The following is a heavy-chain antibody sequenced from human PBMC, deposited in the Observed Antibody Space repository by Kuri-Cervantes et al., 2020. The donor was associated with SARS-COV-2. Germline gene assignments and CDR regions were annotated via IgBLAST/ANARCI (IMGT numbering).Heavy chain of an antibody. CDR3: ARDRSYYDSGGYYFDL. V-gene: IGHV3-7*05. Sequence: GGSLRLSCAASGFTFSSYGMHWVRQAPGKGLEWVANINQDGSEKYYVDSVKGRFTLSRDNAKNSLYLQMNSLRVEDTAVYYCARDRSYYDSGGYYFDLWGQGALVTVSS. CDR2: INQDGSEK. CDR1: GFTFSSYG. J-gene: IGHJ4*02. D-gene: IGHD3-22*01.